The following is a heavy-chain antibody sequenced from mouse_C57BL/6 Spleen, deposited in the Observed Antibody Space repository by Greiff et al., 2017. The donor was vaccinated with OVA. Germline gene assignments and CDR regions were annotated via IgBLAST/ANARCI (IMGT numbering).Heavy chain of an antibody. Sequence: QVQLKESGAELMKPGASVKLSCKATGYTFTGYWIEWVKQRPGHGLEWIGAILPGSGSTNYNEKFKGKATFTADTSSNTAYMQLSSLTTEDSAIYSCPRFYYDYDERSEFSYWGQGALVTVSA. V-gene: IGHV1-9*01. J-gene: IGHJ3*01. D-gene: IGHD2-4*01. CDR3: PRFYYDYDERSEFSY. CDR1: GYTFTGYW. CDR2: ILPGSGST.